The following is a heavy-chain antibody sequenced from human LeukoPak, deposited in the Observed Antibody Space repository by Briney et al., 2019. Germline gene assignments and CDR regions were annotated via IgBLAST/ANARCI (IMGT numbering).Heavy chain of an antibody. Sequence: ASVKVSCKASGYTFTGYYMHWVRQAPGQGLEWMGWINPNSGGTNCAQKFQGRVTMTRDTSISTAYMELSRLRSDDTAVYYCASIGMGATHPYWGQGTLVTVSS. J-gene: IGHJ4*02. CDR1: GYTFTGYY. D-gene: IGHD1-26*01. CDR2: INPNSGGT. V-gene: IGHV1-2*02. CDR3: ASIGMGATHPY.